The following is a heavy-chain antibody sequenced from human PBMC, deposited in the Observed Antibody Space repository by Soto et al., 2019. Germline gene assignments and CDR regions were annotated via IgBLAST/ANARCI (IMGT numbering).Heavy chain of an antibody. D-gene: IGHD6-19*01. V-gene: IGHV1-69*12. CDR1: GGTFSNSA. CDR2: IVPIFGTT. CDR3: ARVEAVAGLYNYHGLDV. Sequence: QVQLVQSGAEVKKPGSSVKVSCKVSGGTFSNSAIDWVRLAPGHGLEWMGGIVPIFGTTYYTQKLQGRDTIIADDSTTTAYLEMSSLRSEDKAIYYCARVEAVAGLYNYHGLDVWGQGTSFTVSS. J-gene: IGHJ6*02.